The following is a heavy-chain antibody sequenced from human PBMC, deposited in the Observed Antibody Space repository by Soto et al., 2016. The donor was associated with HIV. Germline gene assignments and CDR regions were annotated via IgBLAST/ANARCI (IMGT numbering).Heavy chain of an antibody. V-gene: IGHV1-8*03. CDR3: ARVEGRHITMVRGVIITGFDY. Sequence: QVQLVQSGAEVKKPGASVKVSCKASGYTFTSYDINWVRQATGQGLEWMGWMNPNSGNTGYAQKFQGRVTITRNTSISTAYMELSSLRSEDTAVYYCARVEGRHITMVRGVIITGFDYWAREPWSPSPQ. CDR1: GYTFTSYD. CDR2: MNPNSGNT. D-gene: IGHD3-10*01. J-gene: IGHJ4*02.